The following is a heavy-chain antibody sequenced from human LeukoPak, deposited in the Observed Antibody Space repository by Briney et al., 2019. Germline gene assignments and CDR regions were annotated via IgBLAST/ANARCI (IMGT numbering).Heavy chain of an antibody. CDR3: AKESGIVGATREDY. J-gene: IGHJ4*02. D-gene: IGHD1-26*01. Sequence: PGRSLRLSCAASGFTFSSYDMHWVRQAPGKGLEWVAVIIYDGSNKYYADSVKGRFTISRDNSKNTLYLQMNSLRAEDTAVYYCAKESGIVGATREDYWGQGTLVTVSS. CDR1: GFTFSSYD. V-gene: IGHV3-30*18. CDR2: IIYDGSNK.